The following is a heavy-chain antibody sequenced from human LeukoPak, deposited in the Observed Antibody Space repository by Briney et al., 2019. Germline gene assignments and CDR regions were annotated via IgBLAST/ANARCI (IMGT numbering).Heavy chain of an antibody. J-gene: IGHJ6*02. D-gene: IGHD5-12*01. Sequence: PGRSLRLSCAASGFTFSSYGMHWVRQARGKGLEWVAVISYDGSNKYYADSVKGRFTISRDNSKNTLYLQMNSLRAEDTAVYYCAKAGYEAYYYGMDVWGQGTTVTVSS. CDR2: ISYDGSNK. V-gene: IGHV3-30*18. CDR3: AKAGYEAYYYGMDV. CDR1: GFTFSSYG.